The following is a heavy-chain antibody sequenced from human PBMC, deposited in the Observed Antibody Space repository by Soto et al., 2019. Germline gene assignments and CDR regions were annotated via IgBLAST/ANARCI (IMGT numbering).Heavy chain of an antibody. D-gene: IGHD3-3*01. Sequence: QVQLVQSGAEVKKPGSSVKVSCKASGGTFSSYTISWVRQAPGQGLEWMGRIIPILGIANYAQKFQGRVTITADKSTSTAYMELSSLTSEDTAVYYCAAGIWSGYYHQYYFDYWGQGTLVTVSS. J-gene: IGHJ4*02. CDR1: GGTFSSYT. CDR3: AAGIWSGYYHQYYFDY. CDR2: IIPILGIA. V-gene: IGHV1-69*02.